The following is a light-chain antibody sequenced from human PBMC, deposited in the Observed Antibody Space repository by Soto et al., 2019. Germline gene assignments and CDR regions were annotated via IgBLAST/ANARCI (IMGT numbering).Light chain of an antibody. CDR3: QQYGSSPPLT. Sequence: EFVLTQSPGKLSLSPGERATISCRASQSISSSFLAWYQQKPGQAPRLLIYGASSRGTGIPDRFSGSGSGTDVTLTISRLEPEDFAVYYCQQYGSSPPLTFGGGTKVEIK. CDR2: GAS. J-gene: IGKJ4*01. CDR1: QSISSSF. V-gene: IGKV3-20*01.